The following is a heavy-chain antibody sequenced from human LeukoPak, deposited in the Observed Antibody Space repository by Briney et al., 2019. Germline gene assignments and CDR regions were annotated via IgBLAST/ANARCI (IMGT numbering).Heavy chain of an antibody. CDR2: IRYDGSNK. V-gene: IGHV3-30*02. D-gene: IGHD3-3*01. Sequence: PGGSLRLSCAASGFTFSSYGMHWVRQAPGKGLEWVAFIRYDGSNKYYADSVKGRFTISRDNSKNTLYLQMNSLRAEDTAVYYCARDSLYYDFWSGSPPPRDYWGQGTLVTVSS. J-gene: IGHJ4*02. CDR1: GFTFSSYG. CDR3: ARDSLYYDFWSGSPPPRDY.